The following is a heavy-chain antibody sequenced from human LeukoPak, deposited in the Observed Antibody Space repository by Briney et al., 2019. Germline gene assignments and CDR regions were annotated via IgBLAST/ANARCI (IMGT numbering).Heavy chain of an antibody. Sequence: GESLKISCKGSGYSFTSYWIGWVRQMPGKGLEWMGIIYPDDSDTRYSPSLRGQVTISAAKSISTAYLQWSSLKASDTAMYYCARFSSSGANDYWGQGTLVTVSS. CDR3: ARFSSSGANDY. V-gene: IGHV5-51*01. CDR1: GYSFTSYW. D-gene: IGHD1-26*01. CDR2: IYPDDSDT. J-gene: IGHJ4*02.